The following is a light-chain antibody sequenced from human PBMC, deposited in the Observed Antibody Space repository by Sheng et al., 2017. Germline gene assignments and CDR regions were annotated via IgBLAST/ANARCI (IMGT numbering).Light chain of an antibody. J-gene: IGKJ2*03. V-gene: IGKV2-28*01. CDR1: QSLLHSNGYNY. CDR3: MQTLQTRS. Sequence: DIVMTQSPLSLPVTPGEPASISCRSSQSLLHSNGYNYLDWYLQKPGQSPQVLIYMASSRASGVPDRFSGSGSGTDFTLKISRVEAEDVGVYYCMQTLQTRSFGQGTKLEIK. CDR2: MAS.